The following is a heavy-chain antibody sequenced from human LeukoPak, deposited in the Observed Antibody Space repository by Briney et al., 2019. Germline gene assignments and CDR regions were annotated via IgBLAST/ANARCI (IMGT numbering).Heavy chain of an antibody. D-gene: IGHD4-11*01. CDR1: GFTFSSYA. CDR3: AKGRDSYYYYGMDV. J-gene: IGHJ6*02. CDR2: ISGSGGST. Sequence: PGRSLRLSCAASGFTFSSYAMSWVRQAPGKGLEWVSAISGSGGSTYYADSVKGRFTISRDNSKNTLYLQMNSLRAEDTAVYYCAKGRDSYYYYGMDVWGQGTTVTVSS. V-gene: IGHV3-23*01.